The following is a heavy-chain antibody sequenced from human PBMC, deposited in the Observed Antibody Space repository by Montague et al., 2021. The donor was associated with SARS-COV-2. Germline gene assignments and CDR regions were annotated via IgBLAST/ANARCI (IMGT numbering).Heavy chain of an antibody. Sequence: SETLSLTCAVYGGSFSGYYWSWIRQPPGKGLEWIGEINHSGSTNYNPSLTSRVTISVDTSKNQISLKLSSVTAADTAVYYCTREGYQVLWSDYNYYGMDVWGQGTTVTVSS. CDR3: TREGYQVLWSDYNYYGMDV. J-gene: IGHJ6*02. CDR1: GGSFSGYY. V-gene: IGHV4-34*01. CDR2: INHSGST. D-gene: IGHD2-2*01.